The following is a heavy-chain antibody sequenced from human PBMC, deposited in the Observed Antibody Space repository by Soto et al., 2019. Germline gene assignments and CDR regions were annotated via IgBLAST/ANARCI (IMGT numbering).Heavy chain of an antibody. D-gene: IGHD6-19*01. J-gene: IGHJ5*02. CDR1: GYALSEVP. Sequence: QAQLVQSGAEVKKPGASVKVSCKVSGYALSEVPMHWVRQAPGKGLEWMGGLDPEEGEIIYAQKFQGRVTMTEDRSADKAYMTLTRRRSDDTAVYYCTTGSGWSINWFAPWGQANLLTVSS. V-gene: IGHV1-24*01. CDR2: LDPEEGEI. CDR3: TTGSGWSINWFAP.